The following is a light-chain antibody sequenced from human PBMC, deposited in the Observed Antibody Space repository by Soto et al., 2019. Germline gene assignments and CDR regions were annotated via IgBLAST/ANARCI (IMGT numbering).Light chain of an antibody. CDR2: AAS. CDR3: QQSYSTPPT. CDR1: QSISSY. J-gene: IGKJ5*01. V-gene: IGKV1-39*01. Sequence: DIQMTQSPSSLSAFVGDRVTITCRASQSISSYLNWYQQKPGKAPKLLIYAASSLQSGVPSRFSGSGSGTDFTLTISSPQPEDFATYYCQQSYSTPPTFGQGTRLEIK.